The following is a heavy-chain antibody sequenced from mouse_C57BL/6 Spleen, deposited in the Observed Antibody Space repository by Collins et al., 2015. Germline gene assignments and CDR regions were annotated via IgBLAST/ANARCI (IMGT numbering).Heavy chain of an antibody. D-gene: IGHD2-4*01. J-gene: IGHJ4*01. CDR2: IWSGGST. Sequence: QVQLKQSGPGLVQPSQSLSITCTVSGFSLTSYGVHWVRQSPGKGLEWLGVIWSGGSTDYNAAFISRLSISKDNSKSQVFFKMNSLQANDTAIYYCARNFLITLYYAMDYWGQGTSVTVSS. CDR3: ARNFLITLYYAMDY. CDR1: GFSLTSYG. V-gene: IGHV2-2*02.